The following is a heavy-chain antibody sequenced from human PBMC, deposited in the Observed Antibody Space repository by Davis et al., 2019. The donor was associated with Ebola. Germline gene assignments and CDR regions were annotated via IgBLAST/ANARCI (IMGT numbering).Heavy chain of an antibody. V-gene: IGHV3-7*03. CDR3: AKRGPVTTIPLLYFDD. CDR2: IKQDGSEK. D-gene: IGHD2-21*02. J-gene: IGHJ4*02. CDR1: GFTFSSYW. Sequence: PGGSLRLSCAASGFTFSSYWMSWVRQAPGKGLEWVANIKQDGSEKYYVDSVKGRFTISRDNAKNSLFLQMNSLRAEDTAIYYCAKRGPVTTIPLLYFDDWGQGALVIVSS.